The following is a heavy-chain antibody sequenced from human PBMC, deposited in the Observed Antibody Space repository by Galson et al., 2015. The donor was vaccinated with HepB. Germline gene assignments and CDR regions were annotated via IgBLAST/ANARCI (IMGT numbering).Heavy chain of an antibody. D-gene: IGHD3-10*01. Sequence: SVKVSCKAFGGTFNNYAFSWVRQAPGQGLEWMGGIISMFGTVNYTQKFQGRVTMTADESTSTAYMELNGLKSDDTAVYYCARAAAGRDYYGLDAWGQGTTVTVSS. CDR2: IISMFGTV. CDR1: GGTFNNYA. J-gene: IGHJ6*02. CDR3: ARAAAGRDYYGLDA. V-gene: IGHV1-69*13.